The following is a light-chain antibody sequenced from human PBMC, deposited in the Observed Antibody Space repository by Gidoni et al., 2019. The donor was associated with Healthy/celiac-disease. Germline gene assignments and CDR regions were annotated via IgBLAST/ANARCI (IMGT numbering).Light chain of an antibody. CDR2: GAS. CDR1: QSVSSSY. CDR3: QQYTSIPHT. Sequence: EIVLTQTPGTLSLSTGERATLSCRASQSVSSSYLAWYQQKPGQAPRLLIYGASTRATGIPDRFSGSGSGTDFTLTITRLDLEDFAVYSCQQYTSIPHTFGQGTKVEVK. V-gene: IGKV3-20*01. J-gene: IGKJ2*01.